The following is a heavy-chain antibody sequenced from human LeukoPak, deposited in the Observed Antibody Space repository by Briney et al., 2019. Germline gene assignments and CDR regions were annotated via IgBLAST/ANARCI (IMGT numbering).Heavy chain of an antibody. CDR2: ISAYNGNT. D-gene: IGHD4-17*01. CDR1: GYTFTSYG. V-gene: IGHV1-18*01. Sequence: GASVKVSGKASGYTFTSYGISWVRQAPGQGLEWMGWISAYNGNTNYAQKLQGRVTMTTDTSTSTAYMELRSLRSDDTAVYYCARVARTVTTDWFDPWGQGTLVTVSS. CDR3: ARVARTVTTDWFDP. J-gene: IGHJ5*02.